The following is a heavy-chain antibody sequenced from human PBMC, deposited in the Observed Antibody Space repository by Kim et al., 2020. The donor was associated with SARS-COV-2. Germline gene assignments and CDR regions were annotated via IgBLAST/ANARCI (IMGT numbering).Heavy chain of an antibody. Sequence: ASVKVSCKSSGYTFTGYYMHWVRQAPGQGLEWMGRIHPNSGGTNYAQKFQGRVTMTRDTSISTAYMELSRLRSDDTVVYYCARGVRYCSGGSCSNNWFDPWGQGTLVTVSS. V-gene: IGHV1-2*05. CDR3: ARGVRYCSGGSCSNNWFDP. D-gene: IGHD2-15*01. J-gene: IGHJ5*02. CDR1: GYTFTGYY. CDR2: IHPNSGGT.